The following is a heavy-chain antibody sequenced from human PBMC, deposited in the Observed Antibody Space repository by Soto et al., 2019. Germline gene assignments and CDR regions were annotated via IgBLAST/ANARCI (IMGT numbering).Heavy chain of an antibody. J-gene: IGHJ4*02. CDR1: GCSIRSHF. CDR2: IYYSGST. V-gene: IGHV4-59*11. D-gene: IGHD4-17*01. Sequence: ETLSRSCTVSGCSIRSHFWSWLRQPPGKGLEWIGVIYYSGSTHYNPSLKSLVTISVYTSKNQFSLKLSSVTAADTAVYYCASVDYGDHGYCFDYWGQGTLVTVSS. CDR3: ASVDYGDHGYCFDY.